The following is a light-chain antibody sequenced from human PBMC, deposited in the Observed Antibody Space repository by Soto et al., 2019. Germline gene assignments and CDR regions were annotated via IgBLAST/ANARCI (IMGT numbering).Light chain of an antibody. Sequence: QSVLTQPASVSGSPGQSITISCTGTSSDVGGYNYVSWYQQHPGKAPKLMIYDVSNRPSGVSNRFSGSKSGNTASLTISGLQAEDEADYYCSSYPSSSTLGFGTGTKVT. CDR2: DVS. V-gene: IGLV2-14*01. CDR3: SSYPSSSTLG. J-gene: IGLJ1*01. CDR1: SSDVGGYNY.